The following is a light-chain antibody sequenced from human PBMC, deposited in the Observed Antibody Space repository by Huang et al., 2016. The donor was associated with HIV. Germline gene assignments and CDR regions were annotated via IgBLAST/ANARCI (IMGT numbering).Light chain of an antibody. CDR1: QSISDY. V-gene: IGKV1-39*01. CDR3: QQSHSTPYS. CDR2: IAS. Sequence: DIQMTQSPSSLSASVGDRVTITCRASQSISDYLNWYQQKPGKAPKLLMFIASILQNGVPSRFSGSGSGTDFTLTISGLQSEDFASYYCQQSHSTPYSFGQGTKLEIK. J-gene: IGKJ2*01.